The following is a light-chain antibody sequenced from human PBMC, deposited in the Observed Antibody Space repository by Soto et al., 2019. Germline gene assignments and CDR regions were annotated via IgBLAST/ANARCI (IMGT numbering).Light chain of an antibody. CDR1: QGISNY. CDR2: AAY. Sequence: IDLTQSPSSLSVSVGDRVTLTCRASQGISNYLAWYQQRPGKAPKLLIYAAYTLQSGVPSRFSGSGSATDSTLTIRSLQPEDFATYYYKQLNSYPITVGQGTRLEIK. V-gene: IGKV1-9*01. CDR3: KQLNSYPIT. J-gene: IGKJ5*01.